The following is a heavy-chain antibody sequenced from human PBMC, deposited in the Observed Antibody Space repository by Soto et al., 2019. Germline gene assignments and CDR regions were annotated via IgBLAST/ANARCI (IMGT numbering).Heavy chain of an antibody. J-gene: IGHJ6*02. Sequence: AGGSLRLSCAASGFTFSNAWMSWVRQAPGKGLEWVGRIKSKTDGGTTDYAAPVKGRFTISRDDSKNTLYLQMNSLKTEDTAVYYRTTDGPLYDFWSGYSLLGMDVWGQGTTVTVSS. CDR2: IKSKTDGGTT. V-gene: IGHV3-15*01. D-gene: IGHD3-3*01. CDR3: TTDGPLYDFWSGYSLLGMDV. CDR1: GFTFSNAW.